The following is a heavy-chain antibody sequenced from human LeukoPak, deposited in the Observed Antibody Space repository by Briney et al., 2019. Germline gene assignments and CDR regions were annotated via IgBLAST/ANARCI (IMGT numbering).Heavy chain of an antibody. V-gene: IGHV1-18*01. Sequence: ASVKASCKASGYTFSSCGITWVRQAPGQGLEWMGWISAYNGNTNYAQKLQGRVTMTTDTSTSTAYMELRSLRSDDAAVYYCARKRYYYDSSGYYDFDYWGQGTLVTVSS. CDR2: ISAYNGNT. CDR1: GYTFSSCG. J-gene: IGHJ4*02. D-gene: IGHD3-22*01. CDR3: ARKRYYYDSSGYYDFDY.